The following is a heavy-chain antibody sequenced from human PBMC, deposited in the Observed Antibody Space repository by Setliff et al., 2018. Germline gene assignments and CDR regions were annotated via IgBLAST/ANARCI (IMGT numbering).Heavy chain of an antibody. J-gene: IGHJ4*02. D-gene: IGHD2-21*01. V-gene: IGHV3-7*01. CDR3: ASGDWFYFDC. Sequence: GSLRLSCTASGLSYTNDWVSWVRQAPGKGLEWLASINPHGSEIYYADSVRGRFTISRDTAKNSVYLQMDSLRAEDTAVYYCASGDWFYFDCWGQGTLVTVS. CDR1: GLSYTNDW. CDR2: INPHGSEI.